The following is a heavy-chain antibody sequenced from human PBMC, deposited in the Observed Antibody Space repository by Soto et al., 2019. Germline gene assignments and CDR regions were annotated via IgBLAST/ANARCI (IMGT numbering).Heavy chain of an antibody. Sequence: SETLSLTCTVSGGSISSYYWSWIRQPPGKGLEWIGYIYYSGSTNYNPSLKSRVTISVDTSKNQFSLKLSSVTAADTAVYYCARDRHPYSSSNWFDPWGQGTLVTVSS. CDR3: ARDRHPYSSSNWFDP. D-gene: IGHD6-6*01. V-gene: IGHV4-59*01. J-gene: IGHJ5*02. CDR1: GGSISSYY. CDR2: IYYSGST.